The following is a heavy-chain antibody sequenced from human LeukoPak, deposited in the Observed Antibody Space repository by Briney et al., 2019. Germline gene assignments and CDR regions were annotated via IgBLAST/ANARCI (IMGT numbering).Heavy chain of an antibody. V-gene: IGHV1-2*02. CDR2: INPNSGGT. CDR3: ARDTIMTSYHGMDV. Sequence: ASVKVSCKASGYTFTGYYMHWVRQAPGQGLEWMGWINPNSGGTNYAQKFQGRVTMTRDTSISTAYMELSRLRSDDTAVYYCARDTIMTSYHGMDVWGQGTTVTVSS. J-gene: IGHJ6*02. D-gene: IGHD2-8*01. CDR1: GYTFTGYY.